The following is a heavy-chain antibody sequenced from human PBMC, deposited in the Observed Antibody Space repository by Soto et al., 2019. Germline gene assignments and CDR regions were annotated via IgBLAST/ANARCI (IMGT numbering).Heavy chain of an antibody. CDR2: LKSKTDGGTT. D-gene: IGHD2-15*01. CDR3: TTGATGIVVVVADATFAFDI. J-gene: IGHJ3*02. Sequence: SVSNAWMNWVRQAPGKGLEWVGRLKSKTDGGTTDYAAPVKGRFTISRDDSKNTLYLQMNSLKTEDTAVYYCTTGATGIVVVVADATFAFDIWGQGTMVTVSS. CDR1: SVSNAW. V-gene: IGHV3-15*07.